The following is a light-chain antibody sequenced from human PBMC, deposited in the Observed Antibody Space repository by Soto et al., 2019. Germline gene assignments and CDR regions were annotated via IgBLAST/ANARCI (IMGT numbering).Light chain of an antibody. CDR2: EAS. J-gene: IGKJ1*01. CDR3: QQYKSYSWT. V-gene: IGKV1-5*03. CDR1: QSISSW. Sequence: DIQMTQSPSTLSASVGDSVTITCRASQSISSWLAWYQQKPGKAPRLLIYEASSLESGVPSRFSRSGSGTEFTLTISSLQPDEFATDYCQQYKSYSWTFGRGTKVDIK.